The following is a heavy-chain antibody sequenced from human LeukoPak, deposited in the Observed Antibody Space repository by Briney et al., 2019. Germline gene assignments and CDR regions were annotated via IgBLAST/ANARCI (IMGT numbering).Heavy chain of an antibody. J-gene: IGHJ4*02. D-gene: IGHD6-19*01. CDR3: ARDLGGVAEYYFDY. CDR2: IGGDGGGT. Sequence: GGSLRLSCAASGFTFSAYAMHWVRQAPGKGLEYVSAIGGDGGGTYYANSVKGRFTISRDNSKNTLYLHMGSLTTEDMAVYYRARDLGGVAEYYFDYWGQGILVTVSS. CDR1: GFTFSAYA. V-gene: IGHV3-64*01.